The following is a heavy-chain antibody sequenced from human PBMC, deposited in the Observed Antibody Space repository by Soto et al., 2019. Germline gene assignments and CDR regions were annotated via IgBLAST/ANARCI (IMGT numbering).Heavy chain of an antibody. CDR3: ARKKAAACFDY. CDR2: IYYSGST. CDR1: GGSISSGGYY. Sequence: PSETLSLTCTVSGGSISSGGYYWSWIRQHPGKGLEWIGYIYYSGSTYYNPSLKSRVTISVDTSKNQFSLKLSSVTAADTAVYYCARKKAAACFDYWGQGTLVTVSS. V-gene: IGHV4-31*03. D-gene: IGHD6-13*01. J-gene: IGHJ4*02.